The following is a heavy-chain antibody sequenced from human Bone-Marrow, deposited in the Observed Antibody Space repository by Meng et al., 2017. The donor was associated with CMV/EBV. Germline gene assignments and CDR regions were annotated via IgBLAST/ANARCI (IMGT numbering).Heavy chain of an antibody. V-gene: IGHV1-69*05. CDR3: IIESSSSSPYYYYGRDV. CDR2: IIPIFGTA. Sequence: SVKVSCKASGGTFSSYAISWVRQAPGQGLEWMGGIIPIFGTANYAQKFQGRVTITTDESTSTAYMELSSLRSEDTAVYYCIIESSSSSPYYYYGRDVWGQGTTVTVAS. D-gene: IGHD6-6*01. CDR1: GGTFSSYA. J-gene: IGHJ6*02.